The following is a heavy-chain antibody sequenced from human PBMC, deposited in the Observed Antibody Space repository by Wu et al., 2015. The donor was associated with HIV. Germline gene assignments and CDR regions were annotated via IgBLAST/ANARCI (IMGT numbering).Heavy chain of an antibody. CDR2: LTLIFGTS. D-gene: IGHD2-15*01. Sequence: QVQLVQSGAETKQPGSSVKVSCKSSGITFNNFAINWVRQAPGQGLEWLGGLTLIFGTSKFAQRFQGRVSITTDGSKGLAYMELSSLRSEDTAVYYCARGYFXDGGYYFDSWGPGTLVTVSS. CDR3: ARGYFXDGGYYFDS. V-gene: IGHV1-69*05. CDR1: GITFNNFA. J-gene: IGHJ4*02.